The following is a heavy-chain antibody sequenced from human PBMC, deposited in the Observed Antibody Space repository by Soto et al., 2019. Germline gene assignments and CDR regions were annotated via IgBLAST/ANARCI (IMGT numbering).Heavy chain of an antibody. V-gene: IGHV1-2*04. CDR1: GYTFTGYY. CDR3: ARLFISSPGYYYYYYMDV. Sequence: ASVKVSCKASGYTFTGYYMHWVRQAPGQGLEWMGWINPNSGGTNYAQKFQGWITMTRDTSISTAYMELSRLRSDDTAVYYCARLFISSPGYYYYYYMDVWGKGTTVTVS. D-gene: IGHD6-13*01. J-gene: IGHJ6*03. CDR2: INPNSGGT.